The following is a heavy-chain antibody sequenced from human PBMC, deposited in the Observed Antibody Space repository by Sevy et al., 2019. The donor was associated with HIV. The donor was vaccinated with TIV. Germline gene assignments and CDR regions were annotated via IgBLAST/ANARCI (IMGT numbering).Heavy chain of an antibody. V-gene: IGHV3-21*01. J-gene: IGHJ6*03. Sequence: GGSLRLSCAASGFTFSSYCMNWVRQAPGKGLEWVSSISSSSSYIYYADSVKGRFTISRDNAKNSLYLQMNSLRAEDTAVYYCARVPYGDPIYYYYYMDVWGKGTTVTVSS. CDR3: ARVPYGDPIYYYYYMDV. CDR2: ISSSSSYI. CDR1: GFTFSSYC. D-gene: IGHD4-17*01.